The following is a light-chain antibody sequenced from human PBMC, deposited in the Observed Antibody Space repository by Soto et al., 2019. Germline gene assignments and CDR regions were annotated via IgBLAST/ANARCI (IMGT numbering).Light chain of an antibody. V-gene: IGKV1-27*01. J-gene: IGKJ1*01. CDR1: QGISNY. CDR2: AAS. CDR3: QKYNSAPWT. Sequence: DIQMTQSPSSLSASVGDRVTITCRASQGISNYLAWYQQKPGKVPKLLIYAASTLQSGVPSRFIGIGSGTDFTLTISSLQPEDVATYYCQKYNSAPWTFGQGTKVEIK.